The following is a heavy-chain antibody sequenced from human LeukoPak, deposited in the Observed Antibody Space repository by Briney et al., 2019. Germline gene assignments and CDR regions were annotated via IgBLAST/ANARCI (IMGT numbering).Heavy chain of an antibody. J-gene: IGHJ4*02. V-gene: IGHV3-23*01. Sequence: PSETLSLTCAVSGYSISSGYYWGWIRQPPGKGLEWVSGISGSGGSTYYADSVKGRFTISRDNSKNTLYLQMNSLRAEDTAVYYCAKGSTVTTYGWGVDYWGQGTLVTVSS. CDR1: GYSISSGYY. CDR2: ISGSGGST. D-gene: IGHD4-17*01. CDR3: AKGSTVTTYGWGVDY.